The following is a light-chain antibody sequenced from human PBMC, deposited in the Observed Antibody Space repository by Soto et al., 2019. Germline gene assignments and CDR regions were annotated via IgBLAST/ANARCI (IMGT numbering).Light chain of an antibody. CDR2: GNS. CDR1: SSNIGAGYD. V-gene: IGLV1-40*01. J-gene: IGLJ2*01. CDR3: QSYDSSLSGSVV. Sequence: QSVLTQPPSVSGAPGQRVTISCTGSSSNIGAGYDLHWYQQLPGTAPQLLIYGNSNRPSGVTDRFFGSKSGTSASLAITGLQAEDEDDDYCQSYDSSLSGSVVFGGGTQLTVL.